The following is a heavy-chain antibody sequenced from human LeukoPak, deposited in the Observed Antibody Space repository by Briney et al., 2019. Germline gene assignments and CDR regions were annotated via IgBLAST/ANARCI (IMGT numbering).Heavy chain of an antibody. V-gene: IGHV3-30*02. D-gene: IGHD2-2*01. CDR3: AKGERAYCSSTTCYAVH. CDR2: IRNDGSNK. CDR1: GFTFSSYG. Sequence: GGSLRLSCAASGFTFSSYGMHWVRQAPGKGPEWVSFIRNDGSNKYYADSVKGRFTISRDNSKNTLDLQMNSLRAEDTAVYYCAKGERAYCSSTTCYAVHWGQGTLVTVSS. J-gene: IGHJ4*02.